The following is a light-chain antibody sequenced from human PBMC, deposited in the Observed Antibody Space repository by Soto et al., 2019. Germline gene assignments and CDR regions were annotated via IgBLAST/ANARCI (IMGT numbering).Light chain of an antibody. CDR1: SSDVGGYNY. Sequence: QSALTQPASVSGSPGQSITISCPGTSSDVGGYNYVSWYQQHPGKAPKLMIYEVSNRPSGVSNRFSGSKSGNTASLTISGLQAEDEADYYCSSYTSSSTRVFGGGTKLTV. J-gene: IGLJ3*02. V-gene: IGLV2-14*01. CDR3: SSYTSSSTRV. CDR2: EVS.